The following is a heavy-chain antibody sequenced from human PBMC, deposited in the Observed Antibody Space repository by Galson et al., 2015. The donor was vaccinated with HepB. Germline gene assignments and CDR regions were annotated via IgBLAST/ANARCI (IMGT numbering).Heavy chain of an antibody. V-gene: IGHV3-23*01. CDR2: ISGSGGST. CDR1: GFTFSSYA. CDR3: AKGRGGYSYGFHFDY. J-gene: IGHJ4*02. Sequence: SLRLSCAASGFTFSSYAMSWVRQAPGKGLEWVSAISGSGGSTYYADSVKGRFTISRDNSKNTLYLQMNSLRAEDTAVYYCAKGRGGYSYGFHFDYWGQGTLVTVSS. D-gene: IGHD5-18*01.